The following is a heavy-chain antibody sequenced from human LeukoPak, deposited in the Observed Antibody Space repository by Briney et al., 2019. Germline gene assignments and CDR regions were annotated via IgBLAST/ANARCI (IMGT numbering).Heavy chain of an antibody. D-gene: IGHD2/OR15-2a*01. CDR3: ARAEESGNYFDY. J-gene: IGHJ4*02. CDR2: MNPNSGNT. Sequence: ASVKVSCKASGYTFTSYDINWVRQATGQGLEWMGWMNPNSGNTGYAQKFQGRVTITRNTSISTAYMELSSLRSEDTAVYYCARAEESGNYFDYWGQGTLVTVSS. CDR1: GYTFTSYD. V-gene: IGHV1-8*03.